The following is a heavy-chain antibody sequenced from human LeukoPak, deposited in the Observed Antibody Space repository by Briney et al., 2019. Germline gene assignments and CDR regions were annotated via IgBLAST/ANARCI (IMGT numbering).Heavy chain of an antibody. Sequence: GGSLRLSCAASGFTFDDYAMHWVRQAPGKGLEWVSAFSGGGDSYYADSVKGRFTISRDNSKKILYLQMNSLRAEDTAVYYCGKEVERHFDLKYWGQGTLVTVSS. V-gene: IGHV3-23*01. CDR3: GKEVERHFDLKY. J-gene: IGHJ4*02. CDR2: FSGGGDS. CDR1: GFTFDDYA.